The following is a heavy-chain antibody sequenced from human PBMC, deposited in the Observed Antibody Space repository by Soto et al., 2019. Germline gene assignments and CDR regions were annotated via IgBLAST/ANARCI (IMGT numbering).Heavy chain of an antibody. J-gene: IGHJ5*02. CDR1: GYSFTSYW. V-gene: IGHV5-51*01. D-gene: IGHD2-2*01. CDR3: ARCRHRVVPAADVEAPPERTPNWFDP. Sequence: GESLKISCKGSGYSFTSYWIGWVRQMPGKGLEWMGIIYPGDSDTRYSPSFQGQVTISADKSISTAYLQWSSLKASDTAMYYCARCRHRVVPAADVEAPPERTPNWFDPWGQGTLVTVSS. CDR2: IYPGDSDT.